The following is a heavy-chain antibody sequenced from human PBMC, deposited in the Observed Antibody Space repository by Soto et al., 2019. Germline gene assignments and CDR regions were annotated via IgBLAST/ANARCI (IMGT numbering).Heavy chain of an antibody. CDR3: AREVRELLMGLGWFDP. J-gene: IGHJ5*02. CDR2: ISSSGSSI. D-gene: IGHD1-26*01. CDR1: GFTFSDYY. V-gene: IGHV3-11*01. Sequence: QVQLVESGGGLVKPGGSLRLSCAASGFTFSDYYMSWIRQAPGKGLEWVSYISSSGSSIYYAVSVKGRFTISRDTAKNSLYLQMNSLRAEDTAVYYCAREVRELLMGLGWFDPWGQGSLVTVSS.